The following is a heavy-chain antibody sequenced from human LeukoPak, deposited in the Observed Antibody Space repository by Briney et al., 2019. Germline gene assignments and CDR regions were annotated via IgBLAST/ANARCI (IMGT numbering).Heavy chain of an antibody. Sequence: GGSLRLSCAASGFTVSSNYMSWVRQAPGKGLEWVSVIYSGGSTYYADSVKGRFTISRDNSKNTLYLQMNSLRAEDTAVYYCARDLGSPAYGMDVWGQGTPVTVSS. V-gene: IGHV3-53*01. CDR2: IYSGGST. CDR3: ARDLGSPAYGMDV. J-gene: IGHJ6*02. CDR1: GFTVSSNY. D-gene: IGHD1-26*01.